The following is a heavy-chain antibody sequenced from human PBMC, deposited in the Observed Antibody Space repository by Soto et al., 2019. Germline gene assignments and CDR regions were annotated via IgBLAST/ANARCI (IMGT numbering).Heavy chain of an antibody. D-gene: IGHD1-7*01. CDR3: ARCITGTTVDYYYGMDV. Sequence: GVSLRLSCAASGFTVSSNYMSWVRHAPGKGLEWVSVIYSGGSTYYADSVKGRFTISRDNSKNTLYLQMNSLRAEDTAVYYCARCITGTTVDYYYGMDVWGQGTTVTVSS. CDR1: GFTVSSNY. J-gene: IGHJ6*02. V-gene: IGHV3-53*01. CDR2: IYSGGST.